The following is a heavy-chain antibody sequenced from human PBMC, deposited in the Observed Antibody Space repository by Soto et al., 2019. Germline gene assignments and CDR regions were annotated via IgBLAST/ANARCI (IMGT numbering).Heavy chain of an antibody. CDR2: IWYDGSNK. D-gene: IGHD2-2*01. J-gene: IGHJ6*02. CDR3: ARDPGVDQSGYCSSTSCRDVYYYYGMDV. CDR1: GFTFSSYG. V-gene: IGHV3-33*01. Sequence: GGSLRLSCAASGFTFSSYGMHWVRQAPGKGLEWVAVIWYDGSNKYYADSVKGRFTISRDNSKNTLYLQMNSLRAEDTAVYYCARDPGVDQSGYCSSTSCRDVYYYYGMDVWGQGTTVTVSS.